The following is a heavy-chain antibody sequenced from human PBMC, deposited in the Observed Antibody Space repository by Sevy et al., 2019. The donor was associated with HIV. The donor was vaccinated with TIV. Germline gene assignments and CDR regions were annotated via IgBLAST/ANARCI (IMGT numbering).Heavy chain of an antibody. CDR3: ARRVRGVITIDY. CDR2: ISYDGSNK. Sequence: GGSLRLSCAASGFTISRYAMHWVRQAPGKGLEWVAVISYDGSNKYYADSVKGRFTISRDNSKNTLYLQMNSLRAEDTAVYYCARRVRGVITIDYWGQGTLVTVSS. CDR1: GFTISRYA. V-gene: IGHV3-30*04. D-gene: IGHD3-10*01. J-gene: IGHJ4*02.